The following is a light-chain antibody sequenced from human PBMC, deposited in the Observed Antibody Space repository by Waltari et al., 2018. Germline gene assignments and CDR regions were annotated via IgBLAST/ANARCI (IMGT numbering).Light chain of an antibody. CDR3: GTWDLSLNSGV. CDR2: ETT. CDR1: APNIGINH. J-gene: IGLJ3*02. V-gene: IGLV1-51*02. Sequence: QSVLTQPPSVSAAPGQRVTISCSGTAPNIGINHVSWYQQFPGTAPNLLIHETTTRPSGIPDRFAGSKSGASATLDITGLQTWDEADYYCGTWDLSLNSGVFGGGTKLTVL.